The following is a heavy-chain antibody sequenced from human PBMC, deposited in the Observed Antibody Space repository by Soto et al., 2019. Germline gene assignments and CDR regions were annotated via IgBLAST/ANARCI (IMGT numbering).Heavy chain of an antibody. J-gene: IGHJ3*01. D-gene: IGHD4-17*01. V-gene: IGHV1-18*01. CDR2: ISAYNGNT. CDR1: GYTFTSYG. Sequence: ASVKVSCKASGYTFTSYGISWVRQAPGQGLEWMGWISAYNGNTNYAQKLQGRVTMTTDTSTSTAYMELRSLRSDDTAVYYCASETQTTGARIIVFDFGGKGTWVTVS. CDR3: ASETQTTGARIIVFDF.